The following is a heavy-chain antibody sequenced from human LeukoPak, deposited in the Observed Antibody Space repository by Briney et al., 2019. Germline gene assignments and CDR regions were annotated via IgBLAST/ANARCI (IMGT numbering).Heavy chain of an antibody. CDR2: INSGGSGT. CDR1: GFAFSSNW. CDR3: ATSLGPLTEY. Sequence: GGSLRLSCAASGFAFSSNWMHWVRQTPGKELVWVSRINSGGSGTSYADSVEGRFTISRDNAKNTLYLQMNSLKGEDTAVYYCATSLGPLTEYWGQGTLVTVSS. V-gene: IGHV3-74*01. D-gene: IGHD7-27*01. J-gene: IGHJ4*02.